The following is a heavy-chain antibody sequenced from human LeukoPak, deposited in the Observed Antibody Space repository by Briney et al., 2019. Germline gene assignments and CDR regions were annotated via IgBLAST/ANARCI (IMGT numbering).Heavy chain of an antibody. CDR1: GFTFSSYA. V-gene: IGHV3-30*04. Sequence: PGGSLRLSCAASGFTFSSYAMSWVRQAPGKGLEWVAVISYDGSNKYYADSVKGRFTISRDNSKNTLYLQMNSLRAEDTAVYYCARPRRQGPQQQLVLGAFDIWGQGTMVTVSS. J-gene: IGHJ3*02. D-gene: IGHD6-13*01. CDR2: ISYDGSNK. CDR3: ARPRRQGPQQQLVLGAFDI.